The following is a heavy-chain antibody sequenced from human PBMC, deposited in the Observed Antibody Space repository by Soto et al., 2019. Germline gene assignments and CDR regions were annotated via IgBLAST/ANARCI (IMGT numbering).Heavy chain of an antibody. CDR3: ARGYYDILTGYYYPNYYYSYYFLDV. D-gene: IGHD3-9*01. CDR2: TYYRSKWYN. CDR1: GDSVSSNSAA. Sequence: SQTLSLTCAISGDSVSSNSAAWNWIRQSPSRGLEWPGRTYYRSKWYNDYAVSVKSRITINPDTSKNQFSLQLNSVTPEDTAVYYCARGYYDILTGYYYPNYYYSYYFLDVWGKGSTVTVS. J-gene: IGHJ6*03. V-gene: IGHV6-1*01.